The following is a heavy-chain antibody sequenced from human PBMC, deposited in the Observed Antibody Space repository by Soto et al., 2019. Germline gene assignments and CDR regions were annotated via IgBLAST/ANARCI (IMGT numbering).Heavy chain of an antibody. CDR2: ISNDGSDQ. CDR1: GFTFNNYA. Sequence: QVQLVESGGGVVQPGRSLRLSCAASGFTFNNYAMHWVRQAPGKGLEWVAIISNDGSDQTYVHSVKGRFTISRDNSKNTVYLQMNSLRPDDTAMYFCAQGCSGAYCFFLVNWGQGTLVTVSS. CDR3: AQGCSGAYCFFLVN. V-gene: IGHV3-30*03. J-gene: IGHJ4*02. D-gene: IGHD5-12*01.